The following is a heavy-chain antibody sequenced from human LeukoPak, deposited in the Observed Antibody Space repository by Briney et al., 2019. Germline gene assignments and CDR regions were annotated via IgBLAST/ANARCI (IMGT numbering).Heavy chain of an antibody. CDR3: ASDRASLATVTTLNYYYYYMDV. J-gene: IGHJ6*03. V-gene: IGHV4-31*03. D-gene: IGHD4-17*01. CDR1: GVSISSVDYY. CDR2: IYYSGGT. Sequence: KGSQTLSLTCTVSGVSISSVDYYWSWGRQHPGKGLWWILYIYYSGGTYYNPSLNSRVTISLDTSKNQGSLSISSVTTADTPRDFCASDRASLATVTTLNYYYYYMDVWGKGTTVTVSS.